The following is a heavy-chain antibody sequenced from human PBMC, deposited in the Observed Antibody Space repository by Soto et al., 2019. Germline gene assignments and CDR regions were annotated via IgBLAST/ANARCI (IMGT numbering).Heavy chain of an antibody. V-gene: IGHV1-8*01. J-gene: IGHJ5*02. D-gene: IGHD4-4*01. CDR1: GYTFTSYG. CDR2: MNPNSGNT. Sequence: QVQLVQSGAEVKKPGASVKVSCKASGYTFTSYGINWVRQATEQGLEWMGWMNPNSGNTGYAQKFQGRVTMTRNTSISTAYMELSSLRSEDTAVYYCARGGRPYSPRGYWFDPWGQGTLVTVSS. CDR3: ARGGRPYSPRGYWFDP.